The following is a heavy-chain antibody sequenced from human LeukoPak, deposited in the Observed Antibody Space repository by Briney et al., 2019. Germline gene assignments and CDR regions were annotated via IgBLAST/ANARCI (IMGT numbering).Heavy chain of an antibody. J-gene: IGHJ3*02. D-gene: IGHD3-10*01. CDR3: ARRVRGVNDAFDI. V-gene: IGHV4-34*01. CDR1: GGSFSDYY. CDR2: INHSGST. Sequence: SETLSLTCAVYGGSFSDYYWSWIRQSPGKGQEWIGEINHSGSTNYNPSLKSRVAILVDTSKNQFSLKLSSVTAADTAVYYCARRVRGVNDAFDIWGQRTMVTVSS.